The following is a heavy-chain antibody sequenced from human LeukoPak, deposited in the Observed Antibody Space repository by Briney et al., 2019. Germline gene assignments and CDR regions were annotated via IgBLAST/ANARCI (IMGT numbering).Heavy chain of an antibody. CDR3: ARGDYYDSSGYYYLYYYYGMDV. CDR1: GFTFSSYS. D-gene: IGHD3-22*01. CDR2: ISSSSSYI. J-gene: IGHJ6*02. Sequence: GGSLRLSCAASGFTFSSYSMSWVRQAPGKGLEWVSSISSSSSYIYYADSVKGRFTISRDNAKNSLYLQMNSLRAEDTAVYYCARGDYYDSSGYYYLYYYYGMDVWGQGTTVTVSS. V-gene: IGHV3-21*01.